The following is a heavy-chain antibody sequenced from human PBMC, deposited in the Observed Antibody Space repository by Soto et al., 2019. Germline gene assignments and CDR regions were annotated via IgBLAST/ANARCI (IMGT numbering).Heavy chain of an antibody. D-gene: IGHD2-15*01. J-gene: IGHJ5*02. Sequence: ASVKVSCKAYGYTFTSYGISWVRQAPGQGLEWMGWISAYNGNTNYAQKLQGRVTMTTDTSTSTAYMELRSLRSDDTAVYYCARDVGYCSGGSCYIDPWGQGTLVTVSS. CDR1: GYTFTSYG. V-gene: IGHV1-18*01. CDR3: ARDVGYCSGGSCYIDP. CDR2: ISAYNGNT.